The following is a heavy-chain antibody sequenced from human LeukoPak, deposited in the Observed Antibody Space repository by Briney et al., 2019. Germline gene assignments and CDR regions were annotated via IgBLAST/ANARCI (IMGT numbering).Heavy chain of an antibody. CDR3: AREYGSGSYYFGPLYYYYGMDV. CDR2: ISYDGSNK. CDR1: GFTFSSYA. D-gene: IGHD3-10*01. V-gene: IGHV3-30*04. J-gene: IGHJ6*02. Sequence: GGSLRLSCAASGFTFSSYAMHWVRQAPGKGLEWVAVISYDGSNKYYADSVKGRFTISRDNSKNTLYLQMNSLRAEDTAVYYCAREYGSGSYYFGPLYYYYGMDVWGQGTTVTVSS.